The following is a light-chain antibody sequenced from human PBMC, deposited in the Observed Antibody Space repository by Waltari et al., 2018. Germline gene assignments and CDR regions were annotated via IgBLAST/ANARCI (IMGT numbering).Light chain of an antibody. V-gene: IGLV3-10*01. J-gene: IGLJ1*01. CDR2: EDT. CDR1: ELPRKY. Sequence: SYVLTQTPSVSVSPGQTARITCSGHELPRKYAYWFQQNSGQAPRLVIYEDTKRPSGIPGGFSGSSSGTVGTLTITGAQVDDEADYYCYSSDSTGLRVFGGGTTVVVL. CDR3: YSSDSTGLRV.